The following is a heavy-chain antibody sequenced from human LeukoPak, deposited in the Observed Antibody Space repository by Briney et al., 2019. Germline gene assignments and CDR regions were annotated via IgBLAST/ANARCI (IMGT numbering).Heavy chain of an antibody. J-gene: IGHJ4*02. CDR2: TYYRSKWYN. CDR1: GDSVSNNTTA. CDR3: AKHYSISY. V-gene: IGHV6-1*01. Sequence: SQTLSLTFAISGDSVSNNTTAWNWIRQSPSRGLEWLGRTYYRSKWYNEYALSVNSRITINADTSKNQFSLQLNSATPEDTAVYYCAKHYSISYWGQGTLVTVSS. D-gene: IGHD3-3*02.